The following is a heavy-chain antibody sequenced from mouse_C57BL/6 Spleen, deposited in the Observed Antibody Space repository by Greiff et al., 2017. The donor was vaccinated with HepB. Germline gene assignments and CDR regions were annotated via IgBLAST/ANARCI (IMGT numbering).Heavy chain of an antibody. D-gene: IGHD2-2*01. Sequence: VHLVESGPGLVAPSQSLSITCTVSGFSLTSYAISWVRQPPGKGLEWLGVIWTGGGTNYNSALKSRLSISKDNSKSQVFLKMNSLQTDDTARYYCAREGGYGYDEGFDYWGQGTTLTVSS. V-gene: IGHV2-9-1*01. J-gene: IGHJ2*01. CDR2: IWTGGGT. CDR1: GFSLTSYA. CDR3: AREGGYGYDEGFDY.